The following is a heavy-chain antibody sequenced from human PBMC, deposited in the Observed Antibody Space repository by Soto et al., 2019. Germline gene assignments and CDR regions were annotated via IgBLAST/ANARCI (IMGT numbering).Heavy chain of an antibody. V-gene: IGHV4-30-4*01. Sequence: LSLTCTVSGGSISSGDYYWSWIRQPPGKGLEWIGYIFYSGSTYYNPSLKSRVTISVHTSKNQFSLKLSSVTVADTAVYYCARGCSGDRCYSYYYGMDVWGQGTTVTVYS. CDR2: IFYSGST. D-gene: IGHD2-15*01. CDR1: GGSISSGDYY. J-gene: IGHJ6*02. CDR3: ARGCSGDRCYSYYYGMDV.